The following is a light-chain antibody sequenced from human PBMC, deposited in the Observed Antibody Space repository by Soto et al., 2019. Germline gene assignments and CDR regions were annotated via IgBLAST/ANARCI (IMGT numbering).Light chain of an antibody. CDR3: ASYAGNNVI. J-gene: IGLJ2*01. V-gene: IGLV2-8*01. Sequence: QSVLTQPPSASGSPGQSVAISCTGTSIDVGGYNYVSWFQQHPGKAPKLMIYEVTKRPSGVPDRFSGSKSGNTASLTVSGLQAEDEADYYCASYAGNNVIFGGGTKLSVL. CDR2: EVT. CDR1: SIDVGGYNY.